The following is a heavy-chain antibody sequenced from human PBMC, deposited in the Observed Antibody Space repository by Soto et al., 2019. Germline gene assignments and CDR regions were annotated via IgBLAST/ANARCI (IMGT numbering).Heavy chain of an antibody. CDR2: IDPSDSYT. CDR3: ATGRYSSGWPIYWYFDL. V-gene: IGHV5-10-1*01. CDR1: GYSFTSYW. J-gene: IGHJ2*01. D-gene: IGHD6-19*01. Sequence: PGESLKISCKGSGYSFTSYWISWVRQMPGKGLEWMGRIDPSDSYTNYSPSFQGHVTISADKSISTAYLQWSSLKASDTAMYYCATGRYSSGWPIYWYFDLWGRGTLVTVSS.